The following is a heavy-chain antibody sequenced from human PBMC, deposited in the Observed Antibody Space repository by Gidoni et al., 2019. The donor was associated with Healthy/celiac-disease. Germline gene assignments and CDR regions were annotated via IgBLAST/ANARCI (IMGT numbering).Heavy chain of an antibody. D-gene: IGHD1-26*01. Sequence: QVQLQESGPGLLKPSQTLSLTCTVPCCSISSGGYYWSWIRQHPGKGLEWIGYIYYSGSTYYNPSLKSLVTISVDTSKNQFSLKLSSVTAADTAVYYCARASGAYYYYGMDVWGQGTTVTVSS. J-gene: IGHJ6*02. CDR3: ARASGAYYYYGMDV. V-gene: IGHV4-31*01. CDR2: IYYSGST. CDR1: CCSISSGGYY.